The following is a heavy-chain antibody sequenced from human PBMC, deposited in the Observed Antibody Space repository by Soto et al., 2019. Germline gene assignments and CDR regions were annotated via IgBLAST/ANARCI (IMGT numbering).Heavy chain of an antibody. CDR3: AGGGSCGSYCGGEAFDI. J-gene: IGHJ3*02. D-gene: IGHD1-26*01. Sequence: PSETLSLTCAVSGGSISSSNWWSWVRQPPGKGLEWIGEIYHSGSTNYNPSLKSRVTISVDKSKNQFSLKLSSVTAADTAVYYCAGGGSCGSYCGGEAFDIWGQGTMVTVSS. CDR2: IYHSGST. V-gene: IGHV4-4*02. CDR1: GGSISSSNW.